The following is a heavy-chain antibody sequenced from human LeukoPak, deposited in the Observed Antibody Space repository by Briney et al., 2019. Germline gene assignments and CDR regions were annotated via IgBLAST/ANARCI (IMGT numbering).Heavy chain of an antibody. Sequence: GGSLRLSCAASGFTVSSRYMSWVRQAPGKGLEWVSAIDSGGHTYYADSVKGRFTISRDNSKNKLHHQINSLRAEDTAVYYCARDLVGSSGWWDFDSWGQGALVTVSS. CDR3: ARDLVGSSGWWDFDS. CDR2: IDSGGHT. J-gene: IGHJ4*02. CDR1: GFTVSSRY. D-gene: IGHD6-19*01. V-gene: IGHV3-66*01.